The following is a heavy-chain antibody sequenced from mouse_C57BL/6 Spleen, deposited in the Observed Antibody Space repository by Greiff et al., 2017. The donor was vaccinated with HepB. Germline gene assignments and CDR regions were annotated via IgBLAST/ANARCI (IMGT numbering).Heavy chain of an antibody. V-gene: IGHV10-1*01. Sequence: EVMLVESGGGLVQPKGSLKLSCAASGFSFNTYAMNWVRQAPGKGLEWVARIRSKSNNYATYYADSVKDRFTISRDDSESMLYLQMNNLKTEDTAMYYCVRHEAPYFDYWGQGTTLTVSS. D-gene: IGHD3-2*02. J-gene: IGHJ2*01. CDR2: IRSKSNNYAT. CDR1: GFSFNTYA. CDR3: VRHEAPYFDY.